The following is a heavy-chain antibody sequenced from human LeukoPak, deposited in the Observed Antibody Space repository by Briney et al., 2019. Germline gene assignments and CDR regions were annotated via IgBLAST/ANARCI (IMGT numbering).Heavy chain of an antibody. J-gene: IGHJ4*02. Sequence: PSETLSLTCTVSGDSIHDYYWTWIRQPPGKGLEWIGYIYYSGNTNYNPSLKSRVTISLDTSKNQFSLKLTSVTAADTAMYYCARRKAKTPNYFDYWGQGALVTVSS. CDR3: ARRKAKTPNYFDY. CDR2: IYYSGNT. V-gene: IGHV4-59*08. CDR1: GDSIHDYY.